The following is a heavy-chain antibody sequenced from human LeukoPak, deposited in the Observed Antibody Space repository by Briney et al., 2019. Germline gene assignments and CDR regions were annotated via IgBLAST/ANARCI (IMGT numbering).Heavy chain of an antibody. J-gene: IGHJ4*02. D-gene: IGHD6-13*01. CDR3: ARDRSSSWAASPFDY. CDR1: NGSISSSSYY. CDR2: IYYSGST. Sequence: SETLSLTCTVSNGSISSSSYYWGWIRQPPGKGLEWLGSIYYSGSTYYNPSLKSRVTISVDMSKNQFSLKLSSVTAADTAVYYCARDRSSSWAASPFDYWGQGTLVTVSS. V-gene: IGHV4-39*07.